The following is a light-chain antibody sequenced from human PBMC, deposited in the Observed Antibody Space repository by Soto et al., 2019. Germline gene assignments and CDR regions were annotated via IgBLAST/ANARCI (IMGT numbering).Light chain of an antibody. CDR1: QSISSW. CDR3: QQYNSIPLT. CDR2: KAS. J-gene: IGKJ4*01. Sequence: IPLTQSPSTLSASVGDRVTITCRASQSISSWLAGYQQKPGKAPKLRIYKASSLERGVPSRFSGRGSGTEFTLTISSLQPDDFATEYCQQYNSIPLTFGGGTKVDIK. V-gene: IGKV1-5*03.